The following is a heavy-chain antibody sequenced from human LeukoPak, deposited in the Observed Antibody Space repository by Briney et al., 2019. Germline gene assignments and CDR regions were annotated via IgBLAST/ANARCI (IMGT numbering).Heavy chain of an antibody. CDR2: SRSKSDYT. D-gene: IGHD6-19*01. Sequence: GGSLRLSCAASGFTFRHYYMSWIRQAPGKGLEWVSYSRSKSDYTNFGDSVNGRFTIYRDNAKNSLYLQMNSLRAEDAVVYYCARCQYNSSPDFWGQGTLVTVSS. V-gene: IGHV3-11*03. J-gene: IGHJ4*02. CDR1: GFTFRHYY. CDR3: ARCQYNSSPDF.